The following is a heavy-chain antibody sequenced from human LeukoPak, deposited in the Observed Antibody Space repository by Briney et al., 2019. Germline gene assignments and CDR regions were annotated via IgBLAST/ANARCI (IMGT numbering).Heavy chain of an antibody. CDR3: ARLGVSRLVRIQYYYYYMDV. Sequence: KSSETLSLTCAVYGGSFSGYYWSWIRQPPGKGLEWIGEINHSGSTNYNPSLKSRVTISVDTSKNQFSLKLSSVTAADTAVYYCARLGVSRLVRIQYYYYYMDVWGKGTTVTISS. J-gene: IGHJ6*03. CDR2: INHSGST. CDR1: GGSFSGYY. V-gene: IGHV4-34*01. D-gene: IGHD6-19*01.